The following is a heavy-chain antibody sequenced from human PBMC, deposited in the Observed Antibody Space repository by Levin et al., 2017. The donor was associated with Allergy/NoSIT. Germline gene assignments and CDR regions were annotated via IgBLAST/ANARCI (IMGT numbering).Heavy chain of an antibody. J-gene: IGHJ3*02. D-gene: IGHD5-24*01. CDR3: ARSRDGDNYRHAFDI. V-gene: IGHV1-69*13. CDR2: IIPIFGTA. CDR1: GGTFSSYA. Sequence: GASVKVSCKASGGTFSSYAISWVRQAPGQGLEWMGGIIPIFGTANYAQKFQGRVTITADESTSTAYMELSSLRSEDTAVYYCARSRDGDNYRHAFDIWGQGTMVTVSS.